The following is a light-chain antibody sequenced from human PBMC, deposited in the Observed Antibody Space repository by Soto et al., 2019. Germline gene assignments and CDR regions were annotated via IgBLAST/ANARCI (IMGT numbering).Light chain of an antibody. CDR2: DAY. V-gene: IGKV3-11*01. CDR1: QSVSVY. CDR3: QQRNDWPWT. J-gene: IGKJ1*01. Sequence: EIVLTQSPATLSLSPGERATLSCRASQSVSVYLAWYQQKPGQAPRLLISDAYDRAAGVPVRFSGSGSGTDSTLTIRSLEPEDFAVYFCQQRNDWPWTFGQGTKVDIK.